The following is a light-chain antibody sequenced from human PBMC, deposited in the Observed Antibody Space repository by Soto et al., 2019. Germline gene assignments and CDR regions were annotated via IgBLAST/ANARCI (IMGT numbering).Light chain of an antibody. Sequence: TQSPGSLSLSPVDRATLYCRASQSVGGNVAWYQQIPGQPPKLLIFGASSRATGIADKFSGSGSGTDFTLTISRLEPEDFALYYCQHYGAAPITFGQGTRLEIK. J-gene: IGKJ5*01. CDR2: GAS. V-gene: IGKV3-20*01. CDR3: QHYGAAPIT. CDR1: QSVGGN.